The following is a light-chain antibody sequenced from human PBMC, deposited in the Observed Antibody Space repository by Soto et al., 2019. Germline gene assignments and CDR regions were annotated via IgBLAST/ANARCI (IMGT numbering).Light chain of an antibody. CDR1: QSISSW. V-gene: IGKV1-5*01. CDR3: QQYNSYSGT. J-gene: IGKJ1*01. Sequence: DIQMTQSPSTLSASVGDRVTITCRASQSISSWLAWYQQKPGKAPKLLIYDASSLESGVPSRFSGSGSGTEFTLTISSLQHDDFATYYCQQYNSYSGTFGQGTKLDIK. CDR2: DAS.